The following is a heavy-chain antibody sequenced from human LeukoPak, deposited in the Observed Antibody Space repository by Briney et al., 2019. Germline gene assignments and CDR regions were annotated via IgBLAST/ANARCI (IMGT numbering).Heavy chain of an antibody. CDR1: GDSISNYF. Sequence: PSETLSLTCTVSGDSISNYFWSWIRQPPGKELEYIGYIYYSGSTNYNPSLKSRVTISADTSKNQLSLKLNSVTAADTAVYYCARHVPYDSSGYTLTYWGQGTLVTVSS. CDR3: ARHVPYDSSGYTLTY. V-gene: IGHV4-59*08. CDR2: IYYSGST. J-gene: IGHJ4*02. D-gene: IGHD3-22*01.